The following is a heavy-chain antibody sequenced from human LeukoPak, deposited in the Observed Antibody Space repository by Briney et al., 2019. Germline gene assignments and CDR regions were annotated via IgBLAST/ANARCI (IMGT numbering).Heavy chain of an antibody. CDR1: GYTFTDSY. CDR3: AHIGARPAAY. D-gene: IGHD6-6*01. Sequence: GASVKVSCETSGYTFTDSYIHWVRQAPGQGLEWVGWINPDSGYTTYAQKFQGRVTLTRDTSINTAYMELSSLRSEDTAVYYCAHIGARPAAYWGQGTLVTVSS. J-gene: IGHJ4*02. CDR2: INPDSGYT. V-gene: IGHV1-2*02.